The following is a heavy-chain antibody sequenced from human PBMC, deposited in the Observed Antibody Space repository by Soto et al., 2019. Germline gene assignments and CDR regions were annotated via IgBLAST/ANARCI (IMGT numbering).Heavy chain of an antibody. CDR1: GFTFSSYA. J-gene: IGHJ6*02. CDR3: VVATIGEYYYYYGMDV. CDR2: ISGSGGST. Sequence: GGSLRLSCAASGFTFSSYAMSWVRQAPGKGLEWVSAISGSGGSTYYADSVKGRFTISRDNSKNTLYLQMNSLRAEDTAVYYCVVATIGEYYYYYGMDVWGQGTTVTVSS. V-gene: IGHV3-23*01. D-gene: IGHD5-12*01.